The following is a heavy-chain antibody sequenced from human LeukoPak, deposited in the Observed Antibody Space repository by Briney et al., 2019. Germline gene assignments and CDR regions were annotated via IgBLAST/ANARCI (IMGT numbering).Heavy chain of an antibody. CDR1: GFTFSTYM. J-gene: IGHJ6*02. CDR2: ICGSGGST. CDR3: ARGDCSSSSCSGFYGMDV. V-gene: IGHV3-23*01. Sequence: GGSLRLSCAASGFTFSTYMMSWVRQAPGKGLEWVSGICGSGGSTYYADSVKGRFTISRDNSKNTLHLQMNSLRDEDTAVYYCARGDCSSSSCSGFYGMDVWGQGTTVTVSS. D-gene: IGHD2-2*01.